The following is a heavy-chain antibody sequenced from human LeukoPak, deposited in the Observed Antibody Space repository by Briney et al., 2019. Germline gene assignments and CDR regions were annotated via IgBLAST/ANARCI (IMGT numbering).Heavy chain of an antibody. D-gene: IGHD6-6*01. J-gene: IGHJ4*02. CDR3: AKDRTPYSSSSGDY. Sequence: GGSLRLSCAASGFTFSSYAMSWVRQAPGKGLEWVSAISGSGGSTYYADYVKGRFTISRDNSKNTLYLQMNSLRAEDTAVYYCAKDRTPYSSSSGDYWGQGTLVTVSS. CDR1: GFTFSSYA. CDR2: ISGSGGST. V-gene: IGHV3-23*01.